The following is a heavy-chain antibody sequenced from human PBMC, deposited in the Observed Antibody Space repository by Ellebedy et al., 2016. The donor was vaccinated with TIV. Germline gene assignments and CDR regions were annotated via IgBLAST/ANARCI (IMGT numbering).Heavy chain of an antibody. CDR3: ARDRGIAAVAYYYYGMDV. CDR1: GFTFSSYA. Sequence: GESLKISXAASGFTFSSYAMSWVRQAPGKGLEWVSAISGSGGSTYYADSVKGRFTISRDNSKNTLYLQMNSLRAEDTAVYYCARDRGIAAVAYYYYGMDVWGQGTTVTVSS. J-gene: IGHJ6*02. CDR2: ISGSGGST. D-gene: IGHD6-13*01. V-gene: IGHV3-23*01.